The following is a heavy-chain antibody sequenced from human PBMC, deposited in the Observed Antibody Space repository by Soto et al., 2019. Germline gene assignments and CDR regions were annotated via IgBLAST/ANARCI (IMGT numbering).Heavy chain of an antibody. D-gene: IGHD1-7*01. CDR2: IYRTGGT. V-gene: IGHV4-4*02. Sequence: QVQLQESGPGLVKPSGTLSLTCAVSGGSFTSNNWWTWVRQPPGQGLEWIGEIYRTGGTTYTPSLKSRVTLSLDKSDNQFSLKVTSLTAADTAVYYCASRDPGTSVDYWGQGTLVTVSS. CDR3: ASRDPGTSVDY. J-gene: IGHJ4*02. CDR1: GGSFTSNNW.